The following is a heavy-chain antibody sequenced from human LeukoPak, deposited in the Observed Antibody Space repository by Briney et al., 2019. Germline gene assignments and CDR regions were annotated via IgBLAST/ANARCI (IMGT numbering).Heavy chain of an antibody. CDR2: IYTSGST. V-gene: IGHV4-61*02. CDR3: ARLHDYGDYYFDY. CDR1: GGSISSGPYY. J-gene: IGHJ4*02. D-gene: IGHD4-17*01. Sequence: SETLSLTCTVSGGSISSGPYYWSWIRQPAGKGLEWIGRIYTSGSTNYNPSLKSRVTILVDTSKNQFSLKLRSVTAADTAVYYCARLHDYGDYYFDYWGQGTLVTVSS.